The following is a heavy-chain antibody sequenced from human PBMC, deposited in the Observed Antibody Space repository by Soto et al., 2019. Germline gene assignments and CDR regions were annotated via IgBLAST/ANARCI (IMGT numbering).Heavy chain of an antibody. CDR1: GFTFSSYA. J-gene: IGHJ4*02. V-gene: IGHV3-64*01. D-gene: IGHD5-12*01. Sequence: EVQLVESGGGLVQPGGSLRLSCAASGFTFSSYAMHWVRQAPGKGLEYVSAISSNGGSTYYANSVKGRFTISSDNSKNTMYLKMGSLRAEEMAVYYCERGGGYDFGRPFDYWGQGTLVTVSS. CDR3: ERGGGYDFGRPFDY. CDR2: ISSNGGST.